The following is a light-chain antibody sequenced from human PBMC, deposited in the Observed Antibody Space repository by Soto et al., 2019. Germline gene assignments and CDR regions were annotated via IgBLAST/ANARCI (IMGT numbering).Light chain of an antibody. V-gene: IGKV1-5*03. CDR3: QQYDGFPT. CDR1: QSISSW. Sequence: DIQMTQSPSTLSASVGDRVTITCRASQSISSWLAWYQQKSGKAPKLLIYRASTLEFGLPSRFSGSGSGTEFTLTISTLQPDDFATYYCQQYDGFPTFGQGTKVEIK. CDR2: RAS. J-gene: IGKJ1*01.